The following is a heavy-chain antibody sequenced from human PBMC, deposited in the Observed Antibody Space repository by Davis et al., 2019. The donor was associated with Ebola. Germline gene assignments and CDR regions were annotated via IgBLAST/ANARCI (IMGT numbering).Heavy chain of an antibody. CDR1: GFTFSSYW. D-gene: IGHD6-6*01. CDR3: AREREAARFDY. V-gene: IGHV3-7*03. Sequence: GESLKISCAASGFTFSSYWMSWVRQAPGKGLEWVANIKQDGSEKYYVDSVKGRFTISRDNAKNSLYLQMNSLRAEDTAVYYCAREREAARFDYWGQGTLVTVSS. CDR2: IKQDGSEK. J-gene: IGHJ4*02.